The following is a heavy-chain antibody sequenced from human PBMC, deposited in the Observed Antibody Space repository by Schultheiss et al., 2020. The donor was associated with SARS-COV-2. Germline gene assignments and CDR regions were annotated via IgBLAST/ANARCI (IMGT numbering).Heavy chain of an antibody. CDR2: INPKTGDT. Sequence: ASVKVSCKASGYTFTGYYMHWVRQAPGQGLEWMGRINPKTGDTHYAQRFQGRVTMTRDTSISTAYMALNRLTSDDTAVYYCARDLQASVGYRPRDWFDPWGGGPLVTVS. CDR1: GYTFTGYY. D-gene: IGHD1-26*01. V-gene: IGHV1-2*06. J-gene: IGHJ5*02. CDR3: ARDLQASVGYRPRDWFDP.